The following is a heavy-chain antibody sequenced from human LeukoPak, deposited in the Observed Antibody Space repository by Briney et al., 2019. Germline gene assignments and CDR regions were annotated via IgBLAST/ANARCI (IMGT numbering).Heavy chain of an antibody. CDR3: ARVGGYCSSTSCSPSDYYYYYYMDV. Sequence: SETLSLTXTVSGYSISSGYYWGWIRQPPGKGLEWIGRIYHSGSTYYNPSLKSRVTISVDTSKNQFSLKLSSVTAADTAVYYCARVGGYCSSTSCSPSDYYYYYYMDVWGKGTTVTVSS. D-gene: IGHD2-2*01. V-gene: IGHV4-38-2*02. CDR2: IYHSGST. J-gene: IGHJ6*03. CDR1: GYSISSGYY.